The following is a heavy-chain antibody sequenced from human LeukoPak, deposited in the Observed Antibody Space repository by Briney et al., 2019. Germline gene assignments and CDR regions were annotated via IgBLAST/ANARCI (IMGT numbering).Heavy chain of an antibody. V-gene: IGHV3-74*01. CDR3: ARGPSWADSGYFDY. J-gene: IGHJ4*02. D-gene: IGHD3-10*01. CDR1: GFTFSSYW. Sequence: GGSLRLSCAASGFTFSSYWMHWVRQAPGKGLVCVSRINSDGSSTSYADSVKGRFTISRDNAKNTLYLQMNSLRAEDTAVYYCARGPSWADSGYFDYWGQGTLVTVSS. CDR2: INSDGSST.